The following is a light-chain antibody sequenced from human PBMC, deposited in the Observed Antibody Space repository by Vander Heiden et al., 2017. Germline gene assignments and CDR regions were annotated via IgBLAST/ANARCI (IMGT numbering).Light chain of an antibody. J-gene: IGLJ1*01. CDR3: VSYAGRLYV. V-gene: IGLV2-23*02. CDR1: SSDGGRFNL. CDR2: EVT. Sequence: QPALTQPASGSVPPGPAIPIPCTGTSSDGGRFNLVSWYQQHPGKVPEVVIYEVTKRPSGVSNRFSGAKSGNTASLTISGLQAEDEADYYCVSYAGRLYVFGTGTTVTVL.